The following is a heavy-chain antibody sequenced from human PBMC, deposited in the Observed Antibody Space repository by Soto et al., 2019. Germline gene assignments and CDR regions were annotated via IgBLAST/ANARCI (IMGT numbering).Heavy chain of an antibody. D-gene: IGHD3-10*01. CDR1: GDTFASFG. Sequence: ASVKVSCKASGDTFASFGFSWVRQAPGQGLEWLGWISAYNGNTHYAQRVRDRVTLTTDTSTNTAYMELRSLTSDDTAVYYCARDQESITDRILQYWGQGTRVTVSS. CDR2: ISAYNGNT. J-gene: IGHJ4*02. CDR3: ARDQESITDRILQY. V-gene: IGHV1-18*01.